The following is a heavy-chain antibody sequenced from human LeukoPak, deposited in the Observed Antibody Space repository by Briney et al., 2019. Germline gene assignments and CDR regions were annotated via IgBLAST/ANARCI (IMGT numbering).Heavy chain of an antibody. CDR1: GFTFSSYW. CDR3: ARLTVTTKDAFDI. D-gene: IGHD4-17*01. J-gene: IGHJ3*02. CDR2: INSDGSST. Sequence: GGSLRLSCAASGFTFSSYWMYWVRQAPGKGLVWVSRINSDGSSTSYADSVKGRCSISRDNAKNSLYLQMNSLRAGDTAIYYCARLTVTTKDAFDIWGQGTMVIVSS. V-gene: IGHV3-74*01.